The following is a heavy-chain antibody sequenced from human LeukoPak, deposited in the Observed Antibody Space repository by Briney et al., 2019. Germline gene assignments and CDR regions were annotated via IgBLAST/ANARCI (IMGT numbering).Heavy chain of an antibody. CDR1: GVSISSSDYY. Sequence: PSETLSLTCIVSGVSISSSDYYWDWIRQPPGKGLEWIGNIYYSGSTYYNPSLKSRVTISVDTSKNQFSLKLTSVTAADTAVYYCARRNGRFGELSPWFDPWGQGTLVTVSS. CDR3: ARRNGRFGELSPWFDP. J-gene: IGHJ5*02. D-gene: IGHD3-10*01. V-gene: IGHV4-39*01. CDR2: IYYSGST.